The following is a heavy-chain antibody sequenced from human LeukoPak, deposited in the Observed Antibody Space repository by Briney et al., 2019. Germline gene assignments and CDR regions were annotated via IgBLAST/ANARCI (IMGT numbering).Heavy chain of an antibody. D-gene: IGHD5-12*01. CDR2: ISSSSSYI. CDR3: ATVNNRYVDIVATARWEDYYYYYGMDV. V-gene: IGHV3-21*01. CDR1: GFTFSSYS. Sequence: GGSLRLSCAASGFTFSSYSMNWVRQAPGKGLEWVSSISSSSSYIYYADSVKGRFTISRDNAKNSLYLQMNSQRAEDTAVYYCATVNNRYVDIVATARWEDYYYYYGMDVWGQGTTVTVSS. J-gene: IGHJ6*02.